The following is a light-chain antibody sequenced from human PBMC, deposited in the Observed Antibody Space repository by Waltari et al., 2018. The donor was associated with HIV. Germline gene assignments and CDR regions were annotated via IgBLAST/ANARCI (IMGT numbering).Light chain of an antibody. J-gene: IGLJ2*01. CDR3: CSYAGSGGPVV. CDR1: SSDFGSYNL. Sequence: QSALTQPASVSGSPGQSTTISCTGTSSDFGSYNLVHWYQQQPDKAPPLMIYEVSKRPSGVCDRVSGSKSGNTASLTISGLQADDEADYHCCSYAGSGGPVVFGGGTKLTVL. V-gene: IGLV2-23*02. CDR2: EVS.